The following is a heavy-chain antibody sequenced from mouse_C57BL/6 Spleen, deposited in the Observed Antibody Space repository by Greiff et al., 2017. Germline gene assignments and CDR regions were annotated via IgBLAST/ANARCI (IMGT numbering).Heavy chain of an antibody. Sequence: EVQLVESGGGLVKPGGSLKLSCAASGFTFSSYAMSWVRQTPEKRLEWVATISDGGSYTYYPDNVKGRFTISRDNANNNLYLQMSHLKSEDTAMYYCARESTMSSDYFDYWGQGTTLTVSA. CDR3: ARESTMSSDYFDY. D-gene: IGHD2-4*01. V-gene: IGHV5-4*01. J-gene: IGHJ2*01. CDR1: GFTFSSYA. CDR2: ISDGGSYT.